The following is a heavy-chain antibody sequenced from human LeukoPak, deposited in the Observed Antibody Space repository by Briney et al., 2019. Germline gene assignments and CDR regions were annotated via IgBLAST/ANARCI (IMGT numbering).Heavy chain of an antibody. CDR1: GYTFTSYD. CDR2: MNPNSGNT. CDR3: ARGRVTGYGQYYYYYYGMDV. J-gene: IGHJ6*02. V-gene: IGHV1-8*01. D-gene: IGHD3-9*01. Sequence: ASVKVSCKASGYTFTSYDINWVRQATGQGLEWMGWMNPNSGNTGYAQKFQGRVTMTRNTSISTAYMELSSLRSEDTAVYYCARGRVTGYGQYYYYYYGMDVWGQGTTVTVSS.